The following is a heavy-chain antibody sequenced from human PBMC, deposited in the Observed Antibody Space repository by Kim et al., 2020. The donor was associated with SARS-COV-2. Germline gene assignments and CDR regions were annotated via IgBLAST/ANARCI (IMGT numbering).Heavy chain of an antibody. Sequence: SETLSLTCTVSGGSISSSSYYWGWIRQPPGKGLEWIGSIYYSGSTYYNPSLKSRVTISVDTSKNQFSLKLSSVTAADTAVYYCARLPDSSSWYSARAAF. CDR2: IYYSGST. CDR3: ARLPDSSSWYSARAAF. CDR1: GGSISSSSYY. V-gene: IGHV4-39*01. D-gene: IGHD6-13*01. J-gene: IGHJ3*01.